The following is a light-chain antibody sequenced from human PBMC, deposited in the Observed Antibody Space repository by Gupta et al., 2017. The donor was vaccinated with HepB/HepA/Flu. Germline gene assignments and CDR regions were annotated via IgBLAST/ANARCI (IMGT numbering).Light chain of an antibody. V-gene: IGKV3-20*01. CDR1: QSVSSTY. CDR3: QHYCSSPYT. CDR2: GAS. J-gene: IGKJ2*01. Sequence: EIVLPQSTGTLSLSLGERATLACRASQSVSSTYLAWYQQKPGQTPRLLIYGASSRATGIPDRFSGSGSGTDFTLTISRLEPEDFAVYYCQHYCSSPYTFGQGTKLEIK.